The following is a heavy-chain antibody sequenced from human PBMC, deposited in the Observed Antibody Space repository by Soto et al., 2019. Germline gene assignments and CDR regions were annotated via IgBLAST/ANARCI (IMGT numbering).Heavy chain of an antibody. D-gene: IGHD3-22*01. Sequence: ASVKVSCKVSGYTFTNYGINWVRQAPGQGLEWVGWFNPANRNTNYAQKFQDRVSMTTDTSTNTAYMELRGLRSDDTAVYYCARDSRVFMPYYDSSGYYSYYFDYWG. CDR3: ARDSRVFMPYYDSSGYYSYYFDY. CDR2: FNPANRNT. V-gene: IGHV1-18*01. J-gene: IGHJ4*01. CDR1: GYTFTNYG.